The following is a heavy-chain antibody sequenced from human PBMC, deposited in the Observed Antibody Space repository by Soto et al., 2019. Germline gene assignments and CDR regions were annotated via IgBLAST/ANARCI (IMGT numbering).Heavy chain of an antibody. CDR3: TRISLVGATGGRYFDY. Sequence: VQLVESGGGLVQPGGSLRLSCAASGFIFSDHCMDWVRQAPGKGLEWVGRIKNKANSYTTEYAASVKGRFTISRDDSKHSLYLQMNSLKTEDTAVYYCTRISLVGATGGRYFDYWGQGTLLTVSS. J-gene: IGHJ4*02. CDR1: GFIFSDHC. D-gene: IGHD1-26*01. V-gene: IGHV3-72*01. CDR2: IKNKANSYTT.